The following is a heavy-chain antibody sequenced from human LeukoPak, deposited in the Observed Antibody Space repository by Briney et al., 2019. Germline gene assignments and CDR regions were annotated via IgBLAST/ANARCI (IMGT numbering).Heavy chain of an antibody. CDR2: ISRSGSTI. CDR3: ARDRGYSSSWYSRSGYFDL. Sequence: GGSLRLSCAASGFTFSDYYMSWIRQAPGKGLEWVSYISRSGSTIYYADSVKGRFTISRDNAKNSLYLQMSSLRAEDTALYYCARDRGYSSSWYSRSGYFDLWGRGTLVTVSS. V-gene: IGHV3-11*01. J-gene: IGHJ2*01. CDR1: GFTFSDYY. D-gene: IGHD6-13*01.